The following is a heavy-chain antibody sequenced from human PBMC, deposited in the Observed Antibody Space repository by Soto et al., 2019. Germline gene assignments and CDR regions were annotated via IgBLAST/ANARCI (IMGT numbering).Heavy chain of an antibody. D-gene: IGHD3-10*01. CDR2: ISSSSSYT. CDR3: ARAVYGSGSPSDWFDP. Sequence: PGGSLRLSCAASGFTFSDYYMSWIRQAPGKGLEWVSYISSSSSYTNYADSVKGRFTISRDNAKNSLYLQMNSLRAGDTAVYYCARAVYGSGSPSDWFDPWGQGILVTVAS. J-gene: IGHJ5*02. CDR1: GFTFSDYY. V-gene: IGHV3-11*06.